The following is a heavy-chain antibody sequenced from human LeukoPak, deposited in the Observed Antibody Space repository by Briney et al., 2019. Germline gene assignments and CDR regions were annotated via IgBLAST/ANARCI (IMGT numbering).Heavy chain of an antibody. D-gene: IGHD2-2*01. Sequence: GGSLRLSCGASGFTFSSYAMSWVRQAPRKGLGWASASSGSGGSTYYADSVKGRFTISRDNSKNTLYLQMNSLRAEDTAVYYCASPLAYCSSTSCSKADYWGQGTLVTVSS. J-gene: IGHJ4*02. CDR3: ASPLAYCSSTSCSKADY. CDR2: SSGSGGST. V-gene: IGHV3-23*01. CDR1: GFTFSSYA.